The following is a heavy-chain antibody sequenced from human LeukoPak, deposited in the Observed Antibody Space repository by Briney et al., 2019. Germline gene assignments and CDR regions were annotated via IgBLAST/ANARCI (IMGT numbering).Heavy chain of an antibody. Sequence: ASETLSLTCTVSGGSISSSSYYWGWIRQPPGKGLEWIGSIYYSGSTYYNPSLKSRVTISVDTSKNQFSLKLSSVTAADTAVYYCARDDSGSYGLGVQHWGQGTLVTVSS. CDR2: IYYSGST. J-gene: IGHJ1*01. CDR3: ARDDSGSYGLGVQH. D-gene: IGHD1-26*01. V-gene: IGHV4-39*02. CDR1: GGSISSSSYY.